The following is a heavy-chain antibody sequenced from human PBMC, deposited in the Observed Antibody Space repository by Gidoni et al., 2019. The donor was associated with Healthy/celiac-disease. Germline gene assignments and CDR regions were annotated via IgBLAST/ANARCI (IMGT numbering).Heavy chain of an antibody. D-gene: IGHD3-16*01. V-gene: IGHV1-2*06. CDR3: ARDGFSLGENNNY. CDR2: INPNSGST. J-gene: IGHJ4*02. Sequence: QVQLVQSGPELKKPGASVKVSCKASGYTFTGYYMHWVRQAPGQGREWMGRINPNSGSTNYAQKFQGRVTMTRDTSSSTAYMELSRLRSDDTAVYYCARDGFSLGENNNYWGQGTLVTVSS. CDR1: GYTFTGYY.